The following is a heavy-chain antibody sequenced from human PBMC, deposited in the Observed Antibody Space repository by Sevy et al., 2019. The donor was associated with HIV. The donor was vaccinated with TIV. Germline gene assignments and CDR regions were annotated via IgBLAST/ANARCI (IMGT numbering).Heavy chain of an antibody. CDR1: GYSFSSYW. D-gene: IGHD2-21*01. CDR2: IFPEDSDT. J-gene: IGHJ4*02. CDR3: SRPSGFYVNCGSSFIDS. V-gene: IGHV5-51*01. Sequence: GESLKISCKGSGYSFSSYWIGWVRQMPGKGLEWMGMIFPEDSDTTNSPSFQGQVTISVDKSITTAYLQWSSPKAWDTAMYYCSRPSGFYVNCGSSFIDSWGQGTLVTVSS.